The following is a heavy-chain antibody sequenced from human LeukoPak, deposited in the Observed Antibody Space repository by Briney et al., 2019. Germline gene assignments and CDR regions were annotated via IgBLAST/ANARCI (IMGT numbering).Heavy chain of an antibody. Sequence: ASVKVSCKASGYIFTDHYIHWVRQAPGQGHEWMGIINPSGGSTSYAQKFQGRVTMTRDTSTSTVYMELSSLRSEDTAVYYCARGKVVRSYFDYWGQGTLVTVSS. J-gene: IGHJ4*02. V-gene: IGHV1-46*01. CDR2: INPSGGST. CDR3: ARGKVVRSYFDY. D-gene: IGHD3-10*01. CDR1: GYIFTDHY.